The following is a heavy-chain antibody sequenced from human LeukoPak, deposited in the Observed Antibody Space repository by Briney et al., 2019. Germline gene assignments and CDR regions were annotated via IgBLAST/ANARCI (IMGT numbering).Heavy chain of an antibody. CDR2: IYTSGST. V-gene: IGHV4-4*07. CDR1: GDSVTNNY. D-gene: IGHD5-12*01. Sequence: SETLSLTCSVSGDSVTNNYWSWIRQPAGKGLEWIGRIYTSGSTNYNPSLKSRVTMSVDTSKNQFSLKLSSVTAADTAVYYCARGKRGGYDYYYYYYMDVWGKGTTVTVSS. J-gene: IGHJ6*03. CDR3: ARGKRGGYDYYYYYYMDV.